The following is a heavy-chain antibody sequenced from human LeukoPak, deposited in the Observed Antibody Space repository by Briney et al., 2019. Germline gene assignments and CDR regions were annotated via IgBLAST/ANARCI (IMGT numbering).Heavy chain of an antibody. V-gene: IGHV1-8*03. CDR3: ARWGRLPSYCSSTSCYSYYYYMGV. Sequence: ASVKVSCKASGYTFTSYDINWVRQATGQGLEWMGWMNPDSGNTGYAQKFQGRVTITRNTSISTAYMELSSLRSEDTAVYYCARWGRLPSYCSSTSCYSYYYYMGVWGKGTTVTVSS. CDR1: GYTFTSYD. J-gene: IGHJ6*03. D-gene: IGHD2-2*01. CDR2: MNPDSGNT.